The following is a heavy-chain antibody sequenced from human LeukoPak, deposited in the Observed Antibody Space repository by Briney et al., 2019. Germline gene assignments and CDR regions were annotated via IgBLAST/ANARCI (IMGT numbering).Heavy chain of an antibody. CDR2: INPNSGGT. CDR1: GYTFTGYY. CDR3: ARVHFPWELLFGY. Sequence: ASVKVSCKASGYTFTGYYMHWVRQAPGQGLEWMGWINPNSGGTNYAQKFQGRVTMTRDTSISTAYMELRSLRSDDTAVYYCARVHFPWELLFGYWGQGTLVTVSS. V-gene: IGHV1-2*02. D-gene: IGHD1-26*01. J-gene: IGHJ4*02.